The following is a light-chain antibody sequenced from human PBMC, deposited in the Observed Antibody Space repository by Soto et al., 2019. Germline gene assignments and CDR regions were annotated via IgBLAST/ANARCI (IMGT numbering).Light chain of an antibody. Sequence: DIQMTQYPSTLSASLGDRVTITCRASQSISSWLAWYQQKPGKAPNLLIYDASSLQSGVPSRFSGSGSGTEFTLTISSLQPDDFATYYCQQYNGYSWTFGQGTKVEVK. V-gene: IGKV1-5*01. CDR1: QSISSW. CDR2: DAS. CDR3: QQYNGYSWT. J-gene: IGKJ1*01.